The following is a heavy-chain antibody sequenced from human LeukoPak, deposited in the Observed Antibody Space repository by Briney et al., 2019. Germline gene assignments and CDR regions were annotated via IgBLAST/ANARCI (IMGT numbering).Heavy chain of an antibody. D-gene: IGHD5-18*01. CDR1: GFTFSSYW. CDR2: IKKDGSEK. CDR3: ARHLSGITGYTYGRGIDY. J-gene: IGHJ4*02. Sequence: GGSLGLSCAASGFTFSSYWMSWVRQAPGKGLEWVANIKKDGSEKYYADSVKGRFTISRDNAKTSLYLQMNSLRAEDTAVYYCARHLSGITGYTYGRGIDYWGQGTLVTVSS. V-gene: IGHV3-7*01.